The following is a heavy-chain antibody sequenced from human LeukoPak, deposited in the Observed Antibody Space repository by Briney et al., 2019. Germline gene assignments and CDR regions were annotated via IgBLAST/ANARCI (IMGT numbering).Heavy chain of an antibody. V-gene: IGHV4-34*01. D-gene: IGHD3-22*01. CDR2: INHSGST. CDR3: ARDRYYYDSSGYYGGYYYYYYMDV. J-gene: IGHJ6*03. Sequence: SETLSLTCAVYGGSFSGYYLSWIRQPPGKGLEWIGEINHSGSTNYNPSLRSRVTISVDTSKNQFSLKLSSVTAADTAVYYCARDRYYYDSSGYYGGYYYYYYMDVWGKGTTVTVSS. CDR1: GGSFSGYY.